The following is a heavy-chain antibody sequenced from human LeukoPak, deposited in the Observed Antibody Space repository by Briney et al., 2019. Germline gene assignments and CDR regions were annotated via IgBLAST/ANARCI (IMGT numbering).Heavy chain of an antibody. V-gene: IGHV3-33*01. CDR2: IWYDGSNK. CDR1: GFTFSSYG. D-gene: IGHD4-17*01. CDR3: ARLMVTTFHYYHYMDV. Sequence: PGGSLRLSCAASGFTFSSYGMHWVRQAPGKGLEWVAVIWYDGSNKYYADSVKGRFTISRDNSKNTLYLQMNSLRAEDTAVYYCARLMVTTFHYYHYMDVWGKGTTVTVSS. J-gene: IGHJ6*03.